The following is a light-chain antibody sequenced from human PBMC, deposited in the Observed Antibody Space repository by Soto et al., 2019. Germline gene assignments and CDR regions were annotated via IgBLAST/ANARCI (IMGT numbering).Light chain of an antibody. CDR2: AAS. Sequence: EIVLTQSPGTLSLSPGERATLSCRASQSVGNSLLAWYQQKPGQAPRFLIYAASSRATGIPDRFSGSGSGTDFTLTISRLEPEDFAVYYCQQYGTSPLTFGGGTKVDIK. CDR3: QQYGTSPLT. V-gene: IGKV3-20*01. CDR1: QSVGNSL. J-gene: IGKJ4*01.